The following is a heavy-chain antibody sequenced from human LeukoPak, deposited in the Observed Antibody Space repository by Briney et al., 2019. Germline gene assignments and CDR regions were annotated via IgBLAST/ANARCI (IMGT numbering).Heavy chain of an antibody. V-gene: IGHV3-30*19. CDR3: ARTRDPYYDYVWGSYPRAYGMDV. D-gene: IGHD3-16*02. CDR1: GFTFSSYG. CDR2: ISYDGSNK. J-gene: IGHJ6*02. Sequence: GGSLRLSCAASGFTFSSYGMHWVRQAPGKGLEWVAVISYDGSNKYYADSVKGRFTISRDNSKNTLYLQMNSLRAEDTAVYYCARTRDPYYDYVWGSYPRAYGMDVWGQGTTVTVSS.